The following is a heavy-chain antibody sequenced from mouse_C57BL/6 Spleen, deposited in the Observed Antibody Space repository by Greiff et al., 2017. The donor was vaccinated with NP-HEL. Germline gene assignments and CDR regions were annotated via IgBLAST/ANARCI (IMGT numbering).Heavy chain of an antibody. Sequence: VQLQQSGAELARPGASVKLSCKASGYTFTSYGISWVKQRTGQGLEWIGEIYPRSGNTYYNEKFKGKATLTADKSSSTAYMELRSLTSEDSAVYFCAKVTTVVEGYYAMDYWGQGTSVTVSS. CDR3: AKVTTVVEGYYAMDY. J-gene: IGHJ4*01. D-gene: IGHD1-1*01. CDR2: IYPRSGNT. CDR1: GYTFTSYG. V-gene: IGHV1-81*01.